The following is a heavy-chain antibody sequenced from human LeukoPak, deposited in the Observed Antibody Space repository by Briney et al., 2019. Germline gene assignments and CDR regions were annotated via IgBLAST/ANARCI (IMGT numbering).Heavy chain of an antibody. CDR1: GFTVSSNY. J-gene: IGHJ6*02. Sequence: GGSLRLSCAASGFTVSSNYMSWVRQAPGKGLEWVSVIYSGGSTYYADSVKGRFTISRDNSKSTLYLQLNSLRADDTAVYYCAKDRHRGGYDPDGMDVWGQGTTVTVSS. CDR2: IYSGGST. V-gene: IGHV3-53*05. D-gene: IGHD5-24*01. CDR3: AKDRHRGGYDPDGMDV.